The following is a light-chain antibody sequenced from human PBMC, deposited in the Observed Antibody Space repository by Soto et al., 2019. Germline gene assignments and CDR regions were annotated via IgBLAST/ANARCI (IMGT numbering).Light chain of an antibody. Sequence: DIVMTQSPDSLAVFLGERATINCKSSQIVLFSSNNKHYLAGYQQKPGQPPKLLIYWASTREVGVPDRFRGSGSGTDVTLTISSVQAEDVAVSYCQQYSSTLLTFGGGTKVEIK. CDR1: QIVLFSSNNKHY. CDR3: QQYSSTLLT. J-gene: IGKJ4*01. CDR2: WAS. V-gene: IGKV4-1*01.